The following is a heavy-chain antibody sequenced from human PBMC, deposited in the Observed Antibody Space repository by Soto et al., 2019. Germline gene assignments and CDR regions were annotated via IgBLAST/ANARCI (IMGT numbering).Heavy chain of an antibody. Sequence: PGGALRVSCSASGFTFTGYGMSWVRQAPGKGLEWISYIGRSSDSIYYADSVKGRFTISRDNAKDPLYLQMNSLRDEDTALYYCARVRGTPLYGMDVWGQGTTVTVSS. V-gene: IGHV3-48*02. CDR3: ARVRGTPLYGMDV. J-gene: IGHJ6*02. CDR1: GFTFTGYG. D-gene: IGHD3-10*01. CDR2: IGRSSDSI.